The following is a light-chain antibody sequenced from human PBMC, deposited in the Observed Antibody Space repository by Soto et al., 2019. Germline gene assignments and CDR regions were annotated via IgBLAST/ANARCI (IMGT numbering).Light chain of an antibody. CDR2: GAS. CDR1: QSVSSN. V-gene: IGKV3-15*01. CDR3: QQYNTWPWT. Sequence: EIVMTQSPATLSVSPGERATLSCRASQSVSSNLAWYQQKPGQAPRLLIYGASTRATGIPARFSGSGSGKEFTLTISSLQSEDLAVYYCQQYNTWPWTFGQGTKVEIK. J-gene: IGKJ1*01.